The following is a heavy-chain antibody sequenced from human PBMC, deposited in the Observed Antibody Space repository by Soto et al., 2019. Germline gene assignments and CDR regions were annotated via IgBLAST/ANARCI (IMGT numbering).Heavy chain of an antibody. CDR2: IYSGGST. CDR1: GVNFRSYG. J-gene: IGHJ5*02. V-gene: IGHV3-53*01. Sequence: GGSQRLSSTASGVNFRSYGMSWVRQAPGKGLEWVSVIYSGGSTYYADSVKGRFTISRDNSKNTLYLQMNSLRAEDTAVYYCARGNGDFWSGLNWFDPWGQGTLVTVSS. CDR3: ARGNGDFWSGLNWFDP. D-gene: IGHD3-3*01.